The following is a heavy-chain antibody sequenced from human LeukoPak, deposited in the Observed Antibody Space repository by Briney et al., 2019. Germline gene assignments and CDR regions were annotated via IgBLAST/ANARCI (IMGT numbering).Heavy chain of an antibody. CDR3: ARDSSGYSSSWYRDYFDY. D-gene: IGHD6-13*01. Sequence: GGSLRLSCAASGFTFSSYWMSWVRQAPGKGLEWVANIKQDGSEKYYVDSVKGRFTISRDNAKNSLYLQMNSLRAEDTAVYYCARDSSGYSSSWYRDYFDYCGQGTLVTVSS. J-gene: IGHJ4*02. V-gene: IGHV3-7*01. CDR1: GFTFSSYW. CDR2: IKQDGSEK.